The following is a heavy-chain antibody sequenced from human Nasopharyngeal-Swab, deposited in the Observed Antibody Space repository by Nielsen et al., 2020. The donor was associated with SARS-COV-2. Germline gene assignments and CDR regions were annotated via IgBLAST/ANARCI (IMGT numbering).Heavy chain of an antibody. V-gene: IGHV3-21*01. D-gene: IGHD4-17*01. CDR1: GFTFGSYS. Sequence: GESLKISCAASGFTFGSYSMNWVRQAPGKGLEWVSSISSSSSYIYYADSVKGRFTISRDNAKNSLYLQMNSLRAEDTAVYYCARVGDYGDYYYYGMDVWGQGTTVTVSS. CDR2: ISSSSSYI. CDR3: ARVGDYGDYYYYGMDV. J-gene: IGHJ6*02.